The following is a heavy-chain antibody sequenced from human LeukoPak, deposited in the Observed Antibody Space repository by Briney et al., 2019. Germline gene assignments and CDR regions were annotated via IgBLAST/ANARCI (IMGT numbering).Heavy chain of an antibody. CDR2: IYYSGST. CDR1: GGSISSSSYY. J-gene: IGHJ4*02. CDR3: ATQTIAAPTFDY. Sequence: SETLSLTCTVSGGSISSSSYYWGWIRQPPGKGLEWIGSIYYSGSTYYNPSLKSRVTISVDTSTNQFSLNLSSVTAADTAVYYCATQTIAAPTFDYWGQGTLVTVSS. V-gene: IGHV4-39*01. D-gene: IGHD6-6*01.